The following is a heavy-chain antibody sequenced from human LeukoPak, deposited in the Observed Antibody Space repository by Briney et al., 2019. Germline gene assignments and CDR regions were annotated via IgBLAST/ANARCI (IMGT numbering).Heavy chain of an antibody. CDR2: ISYDGSNK. CDR1: GFTFSSYA. D-gene: IGHD3-22*01. J-gene: IGHJ4*02. V-gene: IGHV3-30*09. CDR3: AKDPRRNYYDSSGYLVY. Sequence: GGSLRLSCAASGFTFSSYAMHWVRQAPGKGLEWVAVISYDGSNKYYADSVKGRFAISRDNSKNTLYLQMNSLRAEDTAVYYCAKDPRRNYYDSSGYLVYWGQGTLVTVSS.